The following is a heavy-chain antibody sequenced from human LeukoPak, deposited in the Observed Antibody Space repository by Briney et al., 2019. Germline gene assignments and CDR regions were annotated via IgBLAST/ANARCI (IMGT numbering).Heavy chain of an antibody. D-gene: IGHD3-10*02. CDR1: GFTFSSYG. CDR2: IGSSSNNI. J-gene: IGHJ6*04. Sequence: PGGSLRLSCAASGFTFSSYGMHWVRQAPGKGLEWVSSIGSSSNNIYYADSVKGRFTISRDNAKNSLFLQMNSLRAEDTAVYYCAELGITMIGGVWGKGTTVTISS. CDR3: AELGITMIGGV. V-gene: IGHV3-21*01.